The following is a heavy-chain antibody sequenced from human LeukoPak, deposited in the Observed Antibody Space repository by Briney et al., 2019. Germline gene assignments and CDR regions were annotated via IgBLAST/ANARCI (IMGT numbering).Heavy chain of an antibody. V-gene: IGHV1-69*13. J-gene: IGHJ4*02. CDR1: GGTFITYA. Sequence: GASVKVSCKASGGTFITYAISWVGQAPGQGLEWMGGIIPIFGTANYAQKFQGRVTITADESTSTAYMELSSLRSDDTAVYYCARDAVAARPAYYFDYWGQGTLVTVSS. CDR2: IIPIFGTA. D-gene: IGHD6-6*01. CDR3: ARDAVAARPAYYFDY.